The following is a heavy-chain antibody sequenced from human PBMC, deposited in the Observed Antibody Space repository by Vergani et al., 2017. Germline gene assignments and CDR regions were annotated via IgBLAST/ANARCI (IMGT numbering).Heavy chain of an antibody. CDR2: ISGSGGST. D-gene: IGHD3-22*01. CDR3: AKGDLSSGYYYGAFDI. Sequence: EVQLLESGGGLVQPGGSLRLSCAASGFTFSSYAMSWVRQAPGKGLEWVSAISGSGGSTYYADSVQGRFTISRDNSKNTLYLQMNSLRAEDTAGDYCAKGDLSSGYYYGAFDIWGQGTMVTVAS. V-gene: IGHV3-23*01. J-gene: IGHJ3*02. CDR1: GFTFSSYA.